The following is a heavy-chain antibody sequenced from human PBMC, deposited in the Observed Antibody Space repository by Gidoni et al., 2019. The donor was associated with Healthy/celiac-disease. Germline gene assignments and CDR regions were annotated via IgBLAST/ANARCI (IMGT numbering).Heavy chain of an antibody. J-gene: IGHJ3*02. CDR1: GGTFSSYA. V-gene: IGHV1-69*04. D-gene: IGHD5-12*01. Sequence: QVQLVQSGAEVKKPGSSVKVSCKASGGTFSSYAISWVRQAPGQGLEWMGRIIPILGIANYAQKFQGRVTITADKSTSTAYMELSSLRSEDTAVYYCARDSTVEMATINDAFDIWGQGTMVTVSS. CDR2: IIPILGIA. CDR3: ARDSTVEMATINDAFDI.